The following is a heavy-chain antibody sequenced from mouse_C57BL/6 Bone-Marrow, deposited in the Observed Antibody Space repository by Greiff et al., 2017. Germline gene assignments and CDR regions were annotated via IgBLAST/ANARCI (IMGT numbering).Heavy chain of an antibody. CDR3: ARDGGYSFAY. CDR2: INPSTGGT. V-gene: IGHV1-42*01. Sequence: EVQLQQSGPELVKPGASVTISCKASGYSFTGYYMNWVKQSPEKSLEWIGEINPSTGGTTYNQKFKAKATLTVDKSSSTAYMQLKSLTSEDSAVYYCARDGGYSFAYWGQGTLVTVSA. CDR1: GYSFTGYY. D-gene: IGHD2-3*01. J-gene: IGHJ3*01.